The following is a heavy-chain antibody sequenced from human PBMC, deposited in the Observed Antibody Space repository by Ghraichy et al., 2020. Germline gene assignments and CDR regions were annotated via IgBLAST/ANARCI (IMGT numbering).Heavy chain of an antibody. J-gene: IGHJ5*01. Sequence: GGSLRLSCAASGITFSTFSMNWVRQAPGKGLEWVSYIGSTSDIIHYTDSVKGRFTISRDNAKNSLFLQMNSLRAEDTAVYYCAGVGRQLTHDNWFESWGQGTLVTVSS. CDR1: GITFSTFS. D-gene: IGHD1-1*01. CDR2: IGSTSDII. CDR3: AGVGRQLTHDNWFES. V-gene: IGHV3-48*01.